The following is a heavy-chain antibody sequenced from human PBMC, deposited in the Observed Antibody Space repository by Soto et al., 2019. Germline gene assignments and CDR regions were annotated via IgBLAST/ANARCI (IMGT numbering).Heavy chain of an antibody. CDR3: STRAYDTNGYYRFDP. V-gene: IGHV4-34*01. CDR2: INHSGRV. Sequence: WETLSLTCAVYGGSFSGHSWTWIRQSPGKGLEWIGDINHSGRVNYSPSLKSRVTISLDTSKNQFSLTLSAVTAADTAMYYCSTRAYDTNGYYRFDPWGQGTLVTVSS. D-gene: IGHD3-22*01. CDR1: GGSFSGHS. J-gene: IGHJ5*01.